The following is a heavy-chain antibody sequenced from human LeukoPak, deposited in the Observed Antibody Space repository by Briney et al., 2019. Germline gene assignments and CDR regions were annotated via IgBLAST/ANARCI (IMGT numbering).Heavy chain of an antibody. V-gene: IGHV3-30*18. D-gene: IGHD6-19*01. CDR1: GFTFSSYG. Sequence: PGGSLRLSCAASGFTFSSYGMHWVRQAPGKGLEWVAVISYDGSNKYYADSVKGRFTISRDNSKDTLYLQMNSLRAEDTAVYYCAKDPYSSGWYEDFEDYWGQGTLVTVSS. CDR3: AKDPYSSGWYEDFEDY. CDR2: ISYDGSNK. J-gene: IGHJ4*02.